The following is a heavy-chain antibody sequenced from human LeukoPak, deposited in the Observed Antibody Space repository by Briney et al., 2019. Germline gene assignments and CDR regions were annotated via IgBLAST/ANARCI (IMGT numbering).Heavy chain of an antibody. CDR1: GYSFTSYW. CDR2: IYPGDSDT. CDR3: ARCLRFLGLDMPYYYYMDV. Sequence: GESLKISCKGSGYSFTSYWIGWVRQMPGKGLEWMGIIYPGDSDTRYSPSFQGQVTISADKSISTAYLQWSSLKASDTAMYYCARCLRFLGLDMPYYYYMDVWGKGTTVTVSS. V-gene: IGHV5-51*01. D-gene: IGHD3-3*01. J-gene: IGHJ6*03.